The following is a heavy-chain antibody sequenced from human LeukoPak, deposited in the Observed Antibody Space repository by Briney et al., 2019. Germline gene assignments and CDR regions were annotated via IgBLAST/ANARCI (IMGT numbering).Heavy chain of an antibody. CDR3: AKRLLGYADSSPIDY. D-gene: IGHD4-17*01. CDR1: GFTFSSYA. CDR2: ISGIGANT. Sequence: PGGSLRLSCEASGFTFSSYAMSWVRQAPGKGLEWVSGISGIGANTYYADSVRGRFTISRDNSKNTLYLQMNSLRAEDTAVYYCAKRLLGYADSSPIDYWGQGTLVTVPS. J-gene: IGHJ4*02. V-gene: IGHV3-23*01.